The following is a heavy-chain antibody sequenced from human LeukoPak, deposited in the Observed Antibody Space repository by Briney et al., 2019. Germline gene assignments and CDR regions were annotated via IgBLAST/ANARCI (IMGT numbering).Heavy chain of an antibody. D-gene: IGHD1-14*01. CDR3: ARGTLNIPGEHGAFDY. CDR2: IRSDGSDE. CDR1: GFPFTETW. V-gene: IGHV3-74*01. Sequence: GGSLRLSCATSGFPFTETWMHWVRQVPGKGLVWVSRIRSDGSDERYAEAVKGRFTISRDNAKNTLYLQMNSLRAEDTAVYYCARGTLNIPGEHGAFDYWGQGTLVTVSS. J-gene: IGHJ4*02.